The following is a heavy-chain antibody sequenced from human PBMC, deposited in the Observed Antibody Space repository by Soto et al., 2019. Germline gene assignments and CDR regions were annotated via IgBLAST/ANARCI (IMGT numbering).Heavy chain of an antibody. CDR1: GGTFSSYT. D-gene: IGHD7-27*01. J-gene: IGHJ2*01. CDR2: IIPILGIA. CDR3: ARDTGDPAYWYFDL. V-gene: IGHV1-69*08. Sequence: QVQLVQSGAEVKKPGSSVKVSCKDSGGTFSSYTISWVRQAPGQGLEWMGRIIPILGIANYAQKFQGRVTITADKSTSTAYMELSSLRSEDTAVYYCARDTGDPAYWYFDLWGRGTLVTVSS.